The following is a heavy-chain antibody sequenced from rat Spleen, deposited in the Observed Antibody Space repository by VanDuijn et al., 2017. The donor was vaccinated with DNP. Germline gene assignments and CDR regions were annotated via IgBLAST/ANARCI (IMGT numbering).Heavy chain of an antibody. CDR3: AREGSAYAMDA. CDR1: GFTFNNYW. Sequence: EVQLVESGGDLVQPGRSLKLSCVASGFTFNNYWMTWIRQVPGKGLEWVASITSSGGGTYYPDSVKGRFTISRDNAKNTLYLQMNSLRSEDTATYYCAREGSAYAMDAWGQGTSVTVSS. J-gene: IGHJ4*01. V-gene: IGHV5-31*01. CDR2: ITSSGGGT.